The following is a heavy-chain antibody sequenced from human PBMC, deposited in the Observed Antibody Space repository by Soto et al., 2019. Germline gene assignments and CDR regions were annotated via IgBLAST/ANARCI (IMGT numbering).Heavy chain of an antibody. J-gene: IGHJ4*02. CDR1: GFTVSTNY. CDR3: GRGSSDSDGILRVDY. Sequence: EVQLVETGGGLIQPGESLRLSCAASGFTVSTNYMSWVRQAPGKGLEWVSVIYSGGNTYYADSGKGRFSMSRDKSKNTLFLQMNGLRAEDTAVYYCGRGSSDSDGILRVDYWGQGTLVTVSS. D-gene: IGHD2-2*01. CDR2: IYSGGNT. V-gene: IGHV3-53*02.